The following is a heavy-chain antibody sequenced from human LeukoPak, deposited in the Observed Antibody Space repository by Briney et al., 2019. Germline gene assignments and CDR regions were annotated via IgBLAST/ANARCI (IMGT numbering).Heavy chain of an antibody. D-gene: IGHD6-13*01. J-gene: IGHJ1*01. V-gene: IGHV3-43*02. CDR2: ISGDGGST. CDR3: AKDSGYRQLRAEFFHD. CDR1: GFSFDDYA. Sequence: GGSLRLSCAASGFSFDDYAMHWVRQVPGKGLEWVSLISGDGGSTDYIESVKGRFTISRDNNRNSLYLQMNSLRTEDTALYFCAKDSGYRQLRAEFFHDWGLGTLVTVSS.